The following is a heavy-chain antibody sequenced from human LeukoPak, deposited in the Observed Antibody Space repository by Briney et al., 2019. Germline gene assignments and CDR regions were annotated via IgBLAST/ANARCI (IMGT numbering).Heavy chain of an antibody. CDR1: GFTFSNYW. V-gene: IGHV3-7*01. CDR2: IKQDGSEK. D-gene: IGHD4/OR15-4a*01. Sequence: GGSLRLSCAASGFTFSNYWMTWVRQAPGKGLEWVANIKQDGSEKYYVDSLKGRFTISRDNAKNSLYLQMNSLRAEDTAVYYCARDVTDYTFDYWGQGTLVTVSS. J-gene: IGHJ4*02. CDR3: ARDVTDYTFDY.